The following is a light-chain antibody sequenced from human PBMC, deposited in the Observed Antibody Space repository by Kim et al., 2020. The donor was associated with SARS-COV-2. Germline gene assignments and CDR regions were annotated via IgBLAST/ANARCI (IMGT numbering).Light chain of an antibody. CDR1: MLARKY. CDR2: KDS. V-gene: IGLV3-27*01. CDR3: YSAADNNRV. J-gene: IGLJ3*02. Sequence: SVSPGQTARSTCSGDMLARKYARWFQQKPGQAPMLVIYKDSERPSGIPERFSGSSSGTTATLTISGAQVGDEADYYCYSAADNNRVFGGGTQLTVL.